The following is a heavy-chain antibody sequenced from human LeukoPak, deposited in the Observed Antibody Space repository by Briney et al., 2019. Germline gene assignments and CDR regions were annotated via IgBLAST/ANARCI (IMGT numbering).Heavy chain of an antibody. D-gene: IGHD3-22*01. CDR1: GGTFSSYA. CDR2: IIPIFGTA. V-gene: IGHV1-69*13. Sequence: ASVKVSCKASGGTFSSYAISWVRQAPGQGLEWMGGIIPIFGTANYAQKFQGRVTITADESTSTAYMELSSLRSEDTAVYYCARGYTYYYDSSGYTGSFGFDYWGQGTLVAVSS. J-gene: IGHJ4*02. CDR3: ARGYTYYYDSSGYTGSFGFDY.